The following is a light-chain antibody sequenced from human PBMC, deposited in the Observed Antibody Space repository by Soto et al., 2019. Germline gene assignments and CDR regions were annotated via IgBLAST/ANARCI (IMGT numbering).Light chain of an antibody. Sequence: EIVLTQSPGTLSLSPGERATLSCRASQSVSSSYLAWYQQKPGQAPRLLIYVASSRATGIPDRFSGSGSGTDFTLTLSRLETEDFAVYYCQQYGSSPWTFGQGTKVDIK. CDR3: QQYGSSPWT. V-gene: IGKV3-20*01. CDR1: QSVSSSY. J-gene: IGKJ1*01. CDR2: VAS.